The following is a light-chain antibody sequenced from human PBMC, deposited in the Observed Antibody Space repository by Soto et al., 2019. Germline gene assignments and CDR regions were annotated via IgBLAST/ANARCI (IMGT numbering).Light chain of an antibody. V-gene: IGLV1-40*01. J-gene: IGLJ1*01. CDR1: SSNIGAGYD. CDR3: QSYDSILTGSV. Sequence: QSVLTQPPSVSGAPGQTVTISCTGSSSNIGAGYDVHWYQQVPGTAPKLVLYGNTNRPSGVPDRFSGSKSGSSASLAITGLQAEDEADYYCQSYDSILTGSVFGTGTKLNVL. CDR2: GNT.